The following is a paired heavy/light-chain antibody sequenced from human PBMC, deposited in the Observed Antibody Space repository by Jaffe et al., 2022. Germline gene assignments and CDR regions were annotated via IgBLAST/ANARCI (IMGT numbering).Light chain of an antibody. CDR1: QSVSSF. Sequence: EIVLTQSPATLSLSPGERATLSCRASQSVSSFLAWYQQKPGQAPRLLIYDASNRATGIPARFSGSGSGTDFTLTISSLEPEDFAVYYCQQRSNWPLTFGGGTKVEIK. CDR2: DAS. V-gene: IGKV3-11*01. J-gene: IGKJ4*01. CDR3: QQRSNWPLT.
Heavy chain of an antibody. CDR2: VYHSGST. J-gene: IGHJ2*01. CDR1: GYSISSGYY. D-gene: IGHD2-15*01. CDR3: ARPAYCSGGNCYLTPWYFDL. V-gene: IGHV4-38-2*01. Sequence: QVQLQESGPGLVKPSETLSLTCAVSGYSISSGYYWGWIRQPPGKGLEWIGSVYHSGSTYYNPSLKSRVTISVDTSKNQFSLKLSSVTAADTALYYCARPAYCSGGNCYLTPWYFDLWGRGTLVTVSS.